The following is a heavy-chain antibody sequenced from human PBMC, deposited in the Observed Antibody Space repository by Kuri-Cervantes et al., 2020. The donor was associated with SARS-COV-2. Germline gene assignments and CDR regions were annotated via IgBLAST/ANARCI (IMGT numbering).Heavy chain of an antibody. CDR2: ISSSSSYI. CDR1: GFTFGSYG. CDR3: ARDRYSSSCFDY. V-gene: IGHV3-21*01. J-gene: IGHJ4*02. Sequence: GESLKISCAASGFTFGSYGMHWVRQAPGKGLEWVSSISSSSSYIYYADSVKGRFTIPRDNAKNSLYLQMNSLRAEDTAVYYCARDRYSSSCFDYWGQGTLVTVSS. D-gene: IGHD6-13*01.